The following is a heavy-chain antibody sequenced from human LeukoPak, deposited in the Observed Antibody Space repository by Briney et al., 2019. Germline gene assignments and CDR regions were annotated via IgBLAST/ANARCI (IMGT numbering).Heavy chain of an antibody. V-gene: IGHV1-46*01. D-gene: IGHD3-22*01. CDR3: ARDVASSGYYWD. Sequence: ASVKVSCKASGYTFTSYAMHWVRQAPGQRLEWMGIINPSGGSTSYAQKFQGRVTMTRDTSTSTVYMELSSLRSEDTAVYYCARDVASSGYYWDWGQGTWSPSPQ. J-gene: IGHJ4*02. CDR2: INPSGGST. CDR1: GYTFTSYA.